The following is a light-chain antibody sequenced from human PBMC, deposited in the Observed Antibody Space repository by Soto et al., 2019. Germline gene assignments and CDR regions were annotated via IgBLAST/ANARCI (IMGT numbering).Light chain of an antibody. V-gene: IGKV3-20*01. CDR3: LQYGDSPWT. CDR1: QSVSSSY. Sequence: IVLTQSPGTLSLSPGERATLSCRASQSVSSSYLAWYQQKPGHAPRLLIYGASDRATGIPDRFSGSGSGTDFTLTISRLEPEDFAVYYCLQYGDSPWTFGQGTKVEIK. CDR2: GAS. J-gene: IGKJ1*01.